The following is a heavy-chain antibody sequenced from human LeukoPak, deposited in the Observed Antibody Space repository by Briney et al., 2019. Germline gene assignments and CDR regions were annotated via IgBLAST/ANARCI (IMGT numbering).Heavy chain of an antibody. CDR2: IDWDDDK. Sequence: SGPTLVNPTQTLTLTCTFSGFSLSTSGMCVSWIRQPPGKALEWLARIDWDDDKYYSTPLKTRLTISKDTSKNQVVLTMTNMDPVDTATYYCARLDGDLEYWGQGTLVTVSS. CDR3: ARLDGDLEY. D-gene: IGHD4-17*01. V-gene: IGHV2-70*11. J-gene: IGHJ4*02. CDR1: GFSLSTSGMC.